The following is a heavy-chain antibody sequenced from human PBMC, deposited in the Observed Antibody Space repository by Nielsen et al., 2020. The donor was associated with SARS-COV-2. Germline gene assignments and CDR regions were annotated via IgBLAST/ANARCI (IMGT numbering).Heavy chain of an antibody. Sequence: GGSLRLSCIASGFTFTSNAMAWVRQTPAKGLEWVSGIRGSGDKTYYADSVKGRFTISRDNSKNTVYLQMNSLRAEDTAVYYCASDSNSYNYYYYYGMDVWGQGTTVTVSS. CDR2: IRGSGDKT. V-gene: IGHV3-23*01. D-gene: IGHD2-2*01. CDR1: GFTFTSNA. CDR3: ASDSNSYNYYYYYGMDV. J-gene: IGHJ6*02.